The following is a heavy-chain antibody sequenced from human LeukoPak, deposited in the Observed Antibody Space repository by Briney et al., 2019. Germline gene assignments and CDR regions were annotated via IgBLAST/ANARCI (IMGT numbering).Heavy chain of an antibody. J-gene: IGHJ3*02. V-gene: IGHV4-34*01. Sequence: PSETLSLTCAVYGGSFSGYYWSWIRQPPGKGLEWIGEINHSGSTNYNPSLKSRVTISVDTSKNQFSLKLSSVTAADTAVYYCARRRLWGSNRWLRLSPRPDAFDIWGQGTMVTVSS. CDR2: INHSGST. CDR1: GGSFSGYY. CDR3: ARRRLWGSNRWLRLSPRPDAFDI. D-gene: IGHD5-12*01.